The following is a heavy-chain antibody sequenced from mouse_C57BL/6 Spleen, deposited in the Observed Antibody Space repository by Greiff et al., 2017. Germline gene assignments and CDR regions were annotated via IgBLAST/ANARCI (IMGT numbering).Heavy chain of an antibody. CDR3: ARDNSITTVVAD. Sequence: EVKVIESGGGLVKPGGSLKLSCAASGFTFSSYAMSWVRQTPEQRLEWVATISDGGSYTYYPDNVKGRFTISRDNAKNNLYLQMSHLKSEDTAMYYCARDNSITTVVADWGQGTLVTVSA. CDR2: ISDGGSYT. J-gene: IGHJ3*01. CDR1: GFTFSSYA. V-gene: IGHV5-4*01. D-gene: IGHD1-1*01.